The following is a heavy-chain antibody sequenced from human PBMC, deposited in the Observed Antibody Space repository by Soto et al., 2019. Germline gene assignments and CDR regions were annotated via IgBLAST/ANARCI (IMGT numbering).Heavy chain of an antibody. Sequence: QVQLQESGPGLVKPSQTLSLTCTVSGGSISSGGYYWSWIRQHPGKGLEWIGYIYYSGSTYYNPYLKSRVTISVDTSKNQFSLKLSSVTAADTAVYYCARALASGSWYVDWFDPWGQGTLVTVSS. CDR2: IYYSGST. V-gene: IGHV4-31*03. CDR1: GGSISSGGYY. CDR3: ARALASGSWYVDWFDP. D-gene: IGHD6-13*01. J-gene: IGHJ5*02.